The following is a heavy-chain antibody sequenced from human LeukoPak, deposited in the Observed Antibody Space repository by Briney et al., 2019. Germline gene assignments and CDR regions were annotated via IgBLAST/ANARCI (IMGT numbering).Heavy chain of an antibody. D-gene: IGHD3-10*01. CDR3: AREGGGDAFDI. J-gene: IGHJ3*02. CDR2: IGTAGDT. V-gene: IGHV3-13*01. CDR1: GFTFSNYD. Sequence: GGSLRLSCAASGFTFSNYDMHWVRQATGKGLEWVSAIGTAGDTYYPGSVKGRFTISRENAKNSLYLQMNSLRAGDTAVYYSAREGGGDAFDIWGQGTMVTVSS.